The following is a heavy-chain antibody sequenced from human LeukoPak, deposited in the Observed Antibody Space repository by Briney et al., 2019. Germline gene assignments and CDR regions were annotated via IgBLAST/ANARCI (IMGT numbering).Heavy chain of an antibody. D-gene: IGHD6-6*01. V-gene: IGHV3-30*02. CDR3: AKLVRSSSSVFYYFDY. J-gene: IGHJ4*02. CDR1: GFTFSSYG. Sequence: GGSLRLSCAASGFTFSSYGMHWVRQAPGKVLEWVAFIRYDGSNKYYADSVKGRFTISRDNSKNTLYLQMNSLRAEDTAVYYCAKLVRSSSSVFYYFDYWGQGTLVTVSS. CDR2: IRYDGSNK.